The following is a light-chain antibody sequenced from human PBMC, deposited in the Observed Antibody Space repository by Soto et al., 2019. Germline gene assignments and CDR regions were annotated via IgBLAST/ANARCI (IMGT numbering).Light chain of an antibody. CDR2: EVS. V-gene: IGLV2-8*01. J-gene: IGLJ3*02. Sequence: QSVLTQPPSGSGSPGQSVTISCTGTSSDVGDYNYVSWYQQHPGKAPKLMIYEVSKRPSGVPDRFSGSKSGNTASLTVSGLQAEDEADYYCSSYAGSNNWVFGGGTKLTVL. CDR1: SSDVGDYNY. CDR3: SSYAGSNNWV.